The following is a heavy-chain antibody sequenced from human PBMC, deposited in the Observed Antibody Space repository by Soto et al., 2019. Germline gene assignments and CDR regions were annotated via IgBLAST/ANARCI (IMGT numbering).Heavy chain of an antibody. V-gene: IGHV3-48*02. CDR1: GFSFSSYS. D-gene: IGHD2-8*02. CDR2: ISSSSSTI. J-gene: IGHJ6*02. CDR3: ARAQTDSWFGMDV. Sequence: GSLRPSCAASGFSFSSYSMNWVRQAAGKGLEWVSYISSSSSTIYYADSVKGRFTISRDNAKNSLYLQMNSLRDEDTAVYYCARAQTDSWFGMDVWGQGTTVTVSS.